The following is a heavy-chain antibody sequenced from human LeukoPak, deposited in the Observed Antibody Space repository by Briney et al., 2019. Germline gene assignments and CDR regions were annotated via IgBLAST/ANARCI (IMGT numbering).Heavy chain of an antibody. J-gene: IGHJ5*02. CDR3: ARTTYYYDSSGYRFDP. D-gene: IGHD3-22*01. CDR2: INTNTGNP. V-gene: IGHV7-4-1*02. Sequence: ASVKVSCKASGYTFTSYAMNWVRQAPGQGLEWMGWINTNTGNPTYAQGFTGRFVFSLDTSVSTAYLQISSLKAEDTAVYHCARTTYYYDSSGYRFDPWGQGTLVTVSS. CDR1: GYTFTSYA.